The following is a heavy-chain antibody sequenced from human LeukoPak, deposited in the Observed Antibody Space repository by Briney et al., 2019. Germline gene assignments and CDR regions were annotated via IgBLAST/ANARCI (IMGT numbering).Heavy chain of an antibody. CDR3: ARSVVVVATYPFH. V-gene: IGHV3-48*01. CDR2: ISSSTI. D-gene: IGHD2-15*01. J-gene: IGHJ4*02. CDR1: GFTFSSYG. Sequence: GGSLRLSCAASGFTFSSYGMTWVRQAPGKGLEWVSYISSSTIYYADSVKGRFTITRDNDKNTIYLQLNSPRAEDPAVYYCARSVVVVATYPFHWGQGTLVTVSS.